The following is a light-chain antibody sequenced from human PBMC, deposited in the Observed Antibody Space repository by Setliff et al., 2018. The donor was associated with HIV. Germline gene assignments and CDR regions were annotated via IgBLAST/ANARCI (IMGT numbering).Light chain of an antibody. CDR1: SSDVGGYNY. CDR3: CSYGGPSTFYV. Sequence: QSALTQPHSVSGSPGQSVTISCTGTSSDVGGYNYVSWYQQHPDKAPKLMIYDVSKRPSGVPDRFSGSKSGNTASLTISGLQAEDEADYHCCSYGGPSTFYVFGTGTKVTVL. J-gene: IGLJ1*01. CDR2: DVS. V-gene: IGLV2-11*01.